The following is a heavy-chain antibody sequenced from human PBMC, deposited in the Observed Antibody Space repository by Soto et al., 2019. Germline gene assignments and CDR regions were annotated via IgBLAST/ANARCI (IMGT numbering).Heavy chain of an antibody. V-gene: IGHV4-59*08. Sequence: QVQLQESGPGLVKPSETLSLTCTVSGGSISSYYWSWIRQPPGKGLEWIGYLYYSGSTNYNPSLKCRVTISVDTSKNQFSLKLSSVTAADTAVYYCARHGIVATTVYEFYYYYYYMDVWGKVNTVTVSS. CDR3: ARHGIVATTVYEFYYYYYYMDV. CDR1: GGSISSYY. J-gene: IGHJ6*03. D-gene: IGHD5-12*01. CDR2: LYYSGST.